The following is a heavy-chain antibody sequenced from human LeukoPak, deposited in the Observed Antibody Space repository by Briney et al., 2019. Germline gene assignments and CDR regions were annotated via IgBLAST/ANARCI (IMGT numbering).Heavy chain of an antibody. J-gene: IGHJ4*02. CDR3: ARGVEPLAANTLAY. Sequence: GGSLRLSCAASGFTFSSYGMHWVRQDPGKGLEWVAFIRYDGSNKYYADSVKGRFTISRDNSKNTLYLQMNSLRAEDTAVYYCARGVEPLAANTLAYWGQGTLVTLSS. D-gene: IGHD1-14*01. V-gene: IGHV3-30*02. CDR1: GFTFSSYG. CDR2: IRYDGSNK.